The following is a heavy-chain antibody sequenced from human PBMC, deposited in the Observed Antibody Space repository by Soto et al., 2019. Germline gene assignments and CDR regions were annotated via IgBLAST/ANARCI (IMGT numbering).Heavy chain of an antibody. CDR1: GYTFTSYD. D-gene: IGHD2-2*01. CDR2: MNPNSGNT. Sequence: GASVKVSCKASGYTFTSYDINWVRQATGQGLEWMGWMNPNSGNTGYAQKFQGRVTVTRNTSISTAYMELSSLRSEDTAVYYCARGRDIVVVPAAMKTGWFDPWGQGTLVTVSS. CDR3: ARGRDIVVVPAAMKTGWFDP. V-gene: IGHV1-8*01. J-gene: IGHJ5*02.